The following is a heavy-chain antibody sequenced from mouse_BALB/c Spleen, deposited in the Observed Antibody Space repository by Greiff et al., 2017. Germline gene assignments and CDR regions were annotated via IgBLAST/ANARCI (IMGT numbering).Heavy chain of an antibody. J-gene: IGHJ4*01. V-gene: IGHV1-14*01. Sequence: VQLQQSGPELVKPGASVKMSCKASGYTFTSYVMHWVKQKPGQGLEWIGYINPYNDGTKYNEKFKGKATLTSDKSSSTAYMELSSLTSEDSAVYYCARFPMVTTRYYAMDYWGQGTSVTVSS. CDR2: INPYNDGT. CDR1: GYTFTSYV. CDR3: ARFPMVTTRYYAMDY. D-gene: IGHD2-1*01.